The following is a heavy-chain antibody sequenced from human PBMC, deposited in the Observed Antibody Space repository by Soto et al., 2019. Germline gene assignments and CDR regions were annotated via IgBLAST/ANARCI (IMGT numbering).Heavy chain of an antibody. D-gene: IGHD6-13*01. CDR2: IIPIFGTA. V-gene: IGHV1-69*01. CDR3: ARIAAAGPPYYYYGMDV. J-gene: IGHJ6*02. Sequence: QVQLVQSGAEVKKPGSSVKVSCKASGGTFSSYAISWVRQAPGQGLEWMGGIIPIFGTANYAQKFQGRVTITADESTSTAYMELSSLRSEDTVVYYCARIAAAGPPYYYYGMDVWGQGTTVTVSS. CDR1: GGTFSSYA.